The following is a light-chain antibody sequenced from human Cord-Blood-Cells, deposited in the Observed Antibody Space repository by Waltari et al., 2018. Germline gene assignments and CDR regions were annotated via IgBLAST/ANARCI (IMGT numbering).Light chain of an antibody. V-gene: IGLV2-14*01. J-gene: IGLJ1*01. CDR2: DVS. CDR3: SSYTSSSTLV. CDR1: SSDDGGYNY. Sequence: QSALTQPASVSGSPGQSITISCPGTSSDDGGYNYVPWYQQHPGKAPKLMIYDVSTRPSGVSNRFSGSKSGNTASLTISGLQAEDEADYYCSSYTSSSTLVFGTGTKVTVL.